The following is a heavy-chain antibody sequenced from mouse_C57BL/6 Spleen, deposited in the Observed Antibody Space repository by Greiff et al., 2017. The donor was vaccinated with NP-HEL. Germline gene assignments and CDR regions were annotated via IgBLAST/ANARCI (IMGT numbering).Heavy chain of an antibody. CDR3: ARRALYGAMDY. CDR2: IYPSDSET. J-gene: IGHJ4*01. V-gene: IGHV1-61*01. D-gene: IGHD2-12*01. CDR1: GYTFTSYW. Sequence: QVQLQQPGAELVRPGSSVKLSCKASGYTFTSYWMDWVKQRPGQGLEWIGNIYPSDSETHYNQKFKDKATLTVDKSSSTAYMQLSSLTSEDSAVYYCARRALYGAMDYWGQGTSVTVSS.